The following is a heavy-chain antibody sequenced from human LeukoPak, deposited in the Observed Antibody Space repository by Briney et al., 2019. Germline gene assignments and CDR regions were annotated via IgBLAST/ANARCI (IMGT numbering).Heavy chain of an antibody. V-gene: IGHV3-74*01. CDR2: IQTDGST. D-gene: IGHD1-1*01. J-gene: IGHJ5*01. Sequence: PGGSLTLSCAASVFTFTNFWMNWVRQTPGKGLMWVSRIQTDGSTRYAESVKGRFTISRDNDKNTVYLQMNTLSAEDTAIYYCARGLHWNDFNWFDSWGQGTLVTVSS. CDR1: VFTFTNFW. CDR3: ARGLHWNDFNWFDS.